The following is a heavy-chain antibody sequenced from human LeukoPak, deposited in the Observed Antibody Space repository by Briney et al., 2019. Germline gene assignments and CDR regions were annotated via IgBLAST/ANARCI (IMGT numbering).Heavy chain of an antibody. D-gene: IGHD2-15*01. CDR3: AKRAEPYCSGGSCYSSYFDY. CDR2: ISGSGGST. Sequence: PGGSLRLSCAASGFTFSSYAMSWVRQAPGKGLEWVSAISGSGGSTYYADSVKGRFTISRDNSKNTLYLQMNSLRAEDTAVYYCAKRAEPYCSGGSCYSSYFDYWGQGTLVTVSS. CDR1: GFTFSSYA. V-gene: IGHV3-23*01. J-gene: IGHJ4*02.